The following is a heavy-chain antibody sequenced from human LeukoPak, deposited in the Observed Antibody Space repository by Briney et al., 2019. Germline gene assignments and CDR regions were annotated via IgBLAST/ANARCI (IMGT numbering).Heavy chain of an antibody. V-gene: IGHV4-59*01. CDR1: GGSISSYY. Sequence: SQTLSLTCAVSGGSISSYYWSWIRQPPGKGLEWIGYIYYSGSTNYNPSLKSRVTISVDTSKNQFSLKLSSVTAADTAVYYCARDLRTYDILTGYYYYGMDVWGQGTTVTVSS. J-gene: IGHJ6*02. CDR3: ARDLRTYDILTGYYYYGMDV. CDR2: IYYSGST. D-gene: IGHD3-9*01.